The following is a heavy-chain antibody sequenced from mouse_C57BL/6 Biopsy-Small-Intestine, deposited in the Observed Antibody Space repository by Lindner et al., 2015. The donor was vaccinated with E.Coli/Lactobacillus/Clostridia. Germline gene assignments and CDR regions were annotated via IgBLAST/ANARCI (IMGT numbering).Heavy chain of an antibody. Sequence: SVKVSCKASGGPFSSYAISWVRLAPGQGLEWVGRIIPTLNQAKYAHRFQGRTTITADISTTTVYMEVTTLTSEDTAVYYCARDIRNYGDYDSFDIWGQGTLVTVS. J-gene: IGHJ3*01. D-gene: IGHD2-13*01. CDR3: ARDIRNYGDYDSFDI. V-gene: IGHV1-74*01. CDR1: GGPFSSYA. CDR2: IIPTLNQA.